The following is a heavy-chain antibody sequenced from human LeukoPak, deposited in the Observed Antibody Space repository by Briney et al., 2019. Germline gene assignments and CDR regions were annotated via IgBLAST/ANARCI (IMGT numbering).Heavy chain of an antibody. J-gene: IGHJ4*02. CDR3: AATYSGSYYVDY. Sequence: GGSLRLSCAASGFTFSSYGMHWVRQAPGKGLEWVAVISYDGSNKYYADSVKGRFTISRDNSKNTLYLQMNSLRAEDTAVYYCAATYSGSYYVDYWGQGTLVTVSS. V-gene: IGHV3-30*03. CDR2: ISYDGSNK. CDR1: GFTFSSYG. D-gene: IGHD1-26*01.